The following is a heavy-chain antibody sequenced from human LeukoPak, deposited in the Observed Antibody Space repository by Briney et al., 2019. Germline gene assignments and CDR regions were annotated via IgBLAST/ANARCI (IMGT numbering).Heavy chain of an antibody. CDR2: INHSGST. D-gene: IGHD6-13*01. V-gene: IGHV4-34*01. CDR1: GGSFSGYY. CDR3: AREVNSSTWRPLDF. Sequence: TSETLSLTCAVYGGSFSGYYWSWIRQPPGKGLEWIGEINHSGSTNYNPSLKSRVTISVDTSKNQFSLKLSSVTAADTAVYYCAREVNSSTWRPLDFWGQGTLVTVSS. J-gene: IGHJ4*02.